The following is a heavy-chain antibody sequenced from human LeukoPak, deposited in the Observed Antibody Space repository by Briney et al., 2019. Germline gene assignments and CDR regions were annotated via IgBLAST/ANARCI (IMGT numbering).Heavy chain of an antibody. CDR1: GGSISSSSYY. D-gene: IGHD1-1*01. CDR2: IYYSGST. CDR3: ARHYERASYFDY. V-gene: IGHV4-39*01. J-gene: IGHJ4*02. Sequence: SETLSLTRTVSGGSISSSSYYWVWIRQPPGKGLEWIGSIYYSGSTYYNSSLKSRVTISVDTSKNQFSLKLSSATAADTAVYYCARHYERASYFDYWGQGTLVTVSS.